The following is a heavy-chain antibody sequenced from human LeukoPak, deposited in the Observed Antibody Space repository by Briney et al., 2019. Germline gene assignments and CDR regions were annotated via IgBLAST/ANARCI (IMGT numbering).Heavy chain of an antibody. CDR1: GFTFSSYG. CDR2: ISYDGSNK. V-gene: IGHV3-30*18. D-gene: IGHD4-17*01. CDR3: VKVSYGDYSDY. J-gene: IGHJ4*02. Sequence: GRSLRLSCAASGFTFSSYGMHWVRQAPGKGLEWVAVISYDGSNKYYADSVKGRFTISRDNSKNTLYLQMNSLRAEDTAVYYCVKVSYGDYSDYWGQGTLVTVSS.